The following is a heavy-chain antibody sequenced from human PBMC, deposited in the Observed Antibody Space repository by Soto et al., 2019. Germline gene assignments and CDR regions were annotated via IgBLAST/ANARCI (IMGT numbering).Heavy chain of an antibody. Sequence: CTVSGGSISSYYWSWIRQPPGKGLEWIGYIYYSGSTNYNPSLKSRVTISVDTSKNQFSLRAEDTAVYYCARDHHRYSGYDYVDYWGQGTLVTVST. CDR2: IYYSGST. J-gene: IGHJ4*02. CDR3: ARDHHRYSGYDYVDY. CDR1: GGSISSYY. D-gene: IGHD5-12*01. V-gene: IGHV4-59*12.